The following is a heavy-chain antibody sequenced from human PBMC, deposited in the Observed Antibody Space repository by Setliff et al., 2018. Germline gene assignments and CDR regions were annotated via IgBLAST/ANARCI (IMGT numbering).Heavy chain of an antibody. D-gene: IGHD3-3*01. J-gene: IGHJ6*03. Sequence: ASVKVSCKASGYTFTSYAMHWVRQAPGQRLEWMGWINAGNGNTKYSQKFQGRVTITRDTSASTAYMELSSLRSEDTAVYYCARGITHYDFWSGYYLDYYYYMDVWGKGTTVTVSS. CDR3: ARGITHYDFWSGYYLDYYYYMDV. CDR2: INAGNGNT. V-gene: IGHV1-3*01. CDR1: GYTFTSYA.